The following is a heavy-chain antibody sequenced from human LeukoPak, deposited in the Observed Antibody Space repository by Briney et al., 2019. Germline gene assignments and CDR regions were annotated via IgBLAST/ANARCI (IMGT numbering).Heavy chain of an antibody. CDR1: GYSFTNYW. J-gene: IGHJ6*02. CDR2: IDPSDSYT. V-gene: IGHV5-10-1*01. CDR3: ARSVYYYYYMDV. Sequence: PGESLKISCKGSGYSFTNYWINWVRQMPGKGLEWMGRIDPSDSYTNYSPSFQGHVTISADKSISTVYLQWSSLKASDTAIYYCARSVYYYYYMDVWGQGTTVTVS.